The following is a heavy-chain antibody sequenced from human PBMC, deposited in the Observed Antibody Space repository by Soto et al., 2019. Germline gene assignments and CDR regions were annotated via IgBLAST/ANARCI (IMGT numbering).Heavy chain of an antibody. CDR2: LIPIFRTP. CDR3: AREKFSNYFDP. J-gene: IGHJ5*02. Sequence: QVQLVQSGAEVKKPGSSVKVSCKSSGGTFNSYRISWVRQAPGQGLEWMGGLIPIFRTPNYAQKFQGRLTVTADESTSTVYMELSSLRSEDTAMYYCAREKFSNYFDPWGQGSLVTVSS. V-gene: IGHV1-69*01. CDR1: GGTFNSYR. D-gene: IGHD4-4*01.